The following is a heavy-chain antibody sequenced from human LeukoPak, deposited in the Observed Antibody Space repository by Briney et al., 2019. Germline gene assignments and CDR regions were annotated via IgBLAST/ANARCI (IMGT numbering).Heavy chain of an antibody. CDR1: GFTFSSYA. D-gene: IGHD2-21*02. J-gene: IGHJ4*02. CDR3: AKVAKGNIVVVTALDY. Sequence: GGSQRLSCAASGFTFSSYAMHWVRQAPGKGLEWVAIISYDGSNKFYADSVKGRFTISRDNSKNTLYLQMSSLGPEDTAMYYCAKVAKGNIVVVTALDYWGQGTLVTVPS. V-gene: IGHV3-30*18. CDR2: ISYDGSNK.